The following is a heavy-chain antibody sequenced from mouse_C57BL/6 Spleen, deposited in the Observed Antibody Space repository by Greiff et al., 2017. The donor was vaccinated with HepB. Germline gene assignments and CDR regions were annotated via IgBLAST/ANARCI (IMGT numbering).Heavy chain of an antibody. Sequence: QVQLQQSGAELVKPGASVKLSCQASGYTFTSYWMHWVKQRPGQGLEWIGMIHPNSGSTNYNEKFKSKATLTVDKSSSTAYMQLSSLTSEDSAVYYCARVIYDGYYNYFDYWGQGTTLTVSS. CDR2: IHPNSGST. V-gene: IGHV1-64*01. CDR1: GYTFTSYW. CDR3: ARVIYDGYYNYFDY. D-gene: IGHD2-3*01. J-gene: IGHJ2*01.